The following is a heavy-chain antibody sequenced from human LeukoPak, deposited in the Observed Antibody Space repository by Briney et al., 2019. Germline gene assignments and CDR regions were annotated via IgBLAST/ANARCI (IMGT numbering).Heavy chain of an antibody. Sequence: ASETLSLTCTVSGGSISSGGYYWSWIRQHPGKGLEWIGYIYYSGSTYYNPSLKSRVTISVDTSKNQFSLKLSSVTAADTAVYYCARDPGGFSGPELLKRETDYWGQGTLVTVSS. CDR2: IYYSGST. D-gene: IGHD3-10*01. V-gene: IGHV4-31*03. CDR1: GGSISSGGYY. J-gene: IGHJ4*02. CDR3: ARDPGGFSGPELLKRETDY.